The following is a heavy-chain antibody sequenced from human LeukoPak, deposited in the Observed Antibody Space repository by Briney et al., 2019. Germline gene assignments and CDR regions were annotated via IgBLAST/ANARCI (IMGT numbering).Heavy chain of an antibody. D-gene: IGHD3-10*01. CDR3: ARGATYYYGSGSFNWFDP. CDR1: SYSISSGYY. CDR2: IYHSGST. V-gene: IGHV4-38-2*02. Sequence: PSETLSLTCTVSSYSISSGYYWGWIRQPPGKGLEWIGSIYHSGSTYHNPSLKSRVTISVDTSKNQFSLKLSSVTAADTAVYYCARGATYYYGSGSFNWFDPWGQGTLVTVSS. J-gene: IGHJ5*02.